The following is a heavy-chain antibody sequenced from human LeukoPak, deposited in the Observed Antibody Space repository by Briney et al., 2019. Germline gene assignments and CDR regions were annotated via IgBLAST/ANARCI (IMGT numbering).Heavy chain of an antibody. V-gene: IGHV3-30*02. CDR3: AKTGFQWGEYFYYMDV. J-gene: IGHJ6*03. Sequence: GGSLRLSCAASGFTFSNYAMHWVRQAPGKGLEWVVFIRHDGNDIYYADSVKGRFTISRDNSRDTLYFQMNSLIYEDMAVYYCAKTGFQWGEYFYYMDVWGKGTTVTVSS. D-gene: IGHD1-14*01. CDR1: GFTFSNYA. CDR2: IRHDGNDI.